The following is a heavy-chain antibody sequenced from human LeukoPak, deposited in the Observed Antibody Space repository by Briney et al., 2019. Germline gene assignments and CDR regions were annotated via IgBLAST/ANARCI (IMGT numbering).Heavy chain of an antibody. J-gene: IGHJ4*02. CDR3: ARTGSTVTTRFDY. Sequence: VGSLRLSSAASGFSFSDYYMSWIRLAPGKGLEWVSYISSSGSTICYADSVKGRFTISRDNARNSLYLQMNSLRAEDTAVYYCARTGSTVTTRFDYWGQGTLVTVSS. CDR2: ISSSGSTI. D-gene: IGHD4-11*01. CDR1: GFSFSDYY. V-gene: IGHV3-11*01.